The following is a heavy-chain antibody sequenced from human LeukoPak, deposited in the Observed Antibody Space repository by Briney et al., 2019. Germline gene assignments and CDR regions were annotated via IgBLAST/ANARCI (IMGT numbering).Heavy chain of an antibody. CDR2: IYYSGST. D-gene: IGHD3-16*01. Sequence: PSETLSLTCAVYGGSFSGYYWGWIRQPPGKGLEWIGGIYYSGSTYYNPSLKSRVTISVDTSKNQFSLKLSSVTAADTAVYYCARILWVIDYYYYMDVWGKGTTVTISS. J-gene: IGHJ6*03. CDR3: ARILWVIDYYYYMDV. CDR1: GGSFSGYY. V-gene: IGHV4-34*01.